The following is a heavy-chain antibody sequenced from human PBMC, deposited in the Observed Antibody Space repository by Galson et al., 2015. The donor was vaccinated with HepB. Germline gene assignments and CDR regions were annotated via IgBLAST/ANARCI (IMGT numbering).Heavy chain of an antibody. CDR3: ARDESSGSWPSGYYYYGMDV. CDR2: IIPIFGTA. Sequence: SVTVSCKASGGTFSSYAISWVRQAPGQGLEWMGGIIPIFGTANYAQKFQGRVTITADESTSTAYMELSSLRSEDTAVYYCARDESSGSWPSGYYYYGMDVWGQGTTVTVSS. CDR1: GGTFSSYA. D-gene: IGHD1-26*01. V-gene: IGHV1-69*13. J-gene: IGHJ6*02.